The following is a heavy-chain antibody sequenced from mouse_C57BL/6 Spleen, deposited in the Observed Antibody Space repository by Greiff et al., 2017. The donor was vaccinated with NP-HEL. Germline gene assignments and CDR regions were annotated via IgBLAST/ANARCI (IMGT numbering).Heavy chain of an antibody. D-gene: IGHD1-1*01. Sequence: EVKVVESEGGLVQPGSSMKLSCTASGFTFSDYYMAWVRQVPEKGLEWVANINYDGSSTYYLDSLKSRFIISRDNEKNILYLQMSSLKYEDTATYYCARAVYYYGSSKSYFDYWGQGTTLTVSS. CDR1: GFTFSDYY. J-gene: IGHJ2*01. CDR2: INYDGSST. V-gene: IGHV5-16*01. CDR3: ARAVYYYGSSKSYFDY.